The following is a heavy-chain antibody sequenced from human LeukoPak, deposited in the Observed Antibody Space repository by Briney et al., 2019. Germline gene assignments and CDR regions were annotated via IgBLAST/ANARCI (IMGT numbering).Heavy chain of an antibody. CDR3: AKDRSCSGGSCYSTYFDY. CDR1: GFTFSSYG. D-gene: IGHD2-15*01. V-gene: IGHV3-30*18. Sequence: GGSLRLSRAASGFTFSSYGMHWVRQAPGKGLEWVAVISYDGSNKYYADSVKGRFTISRDNSKNTLYLQMNSLRAEDTAVYYCAKDRSCSGGSCYSTYFDYWGQGTLVTVSS. J-gene: IGHJ4*02. CDR2: ISYDGSNK.